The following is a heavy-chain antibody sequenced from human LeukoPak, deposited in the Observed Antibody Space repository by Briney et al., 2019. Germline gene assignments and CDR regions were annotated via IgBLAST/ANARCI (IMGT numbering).Heavy chain of an antibody. CDR3: AKEGKWLQSHFDY. D-gene: IGHD5-24*01. Sequence: GGSLRLSCAASGFTFSSYGMHWVRQAPGKGLEWLAFIRYDGSNKYYADSVKGRFTISRDNSKNTLYLQMNSLRAEDTAVYYCAKEGKWLQSHFDYWGQGTLVTVSS. J-gene: IGHJ4*02. CDR2: IRYDGSNK. CDR1: GFTFSSYG. V-gene: IGHV3-30*02.